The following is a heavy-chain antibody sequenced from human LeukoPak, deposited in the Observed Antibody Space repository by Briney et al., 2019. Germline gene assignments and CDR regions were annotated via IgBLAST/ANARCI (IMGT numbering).Heavy chain of an antibody. CDR1: GFTFSSYW. CDR2: IKQDGSEK. D-gene: IGHD2-2*01. J-gene: IGHJ4*02. Sequence: PGGSLRLSCAASGFTFSSYWVSWVRQAPGQGLGWVANIKQDGSEKYFLDSVKGRFTISRDNAKNSLYLQMNSLRAEDTAVYYCARGTSCYGWGQGTLVTVSS. V-gene: IGHV3-7*04. CDR3: ARGTSCYG.